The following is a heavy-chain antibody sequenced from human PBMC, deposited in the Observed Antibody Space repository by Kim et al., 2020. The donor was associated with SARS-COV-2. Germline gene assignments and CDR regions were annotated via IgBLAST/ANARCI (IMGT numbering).Heavy chain of an antibody. Sequence: GGSLRLSCVGSGFTFSVFTMSWVRQAPGKGLEWISSISSTSQTYYADSVKGRFTISRDNGNNSVFLQMNSLRVEDTAVYYCARTPRGTPAYGMDVWGHGTTVTVSS. CDR2: ISSTSQT. CDR1: GFTFSVFT. CDR3: ARTPRGTPAYGMDV. D-gene: IGHD1-26*01. V-gene: IGHV3-21*01. J-gene: IGHJ6*02.